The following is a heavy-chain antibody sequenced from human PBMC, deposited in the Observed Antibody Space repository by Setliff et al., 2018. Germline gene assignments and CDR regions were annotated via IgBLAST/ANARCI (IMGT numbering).Heavy chain of an antibody. D-gene: IGHD4-17*01. V-gene: IGHV5-51*01. CDR1: GYSFTFYW. CDR2: IYPGDSDT. CDR3: ARSDYGDYFAWDSYGMDV. Sequence: GESLKLSCKGSGYSFTFYWIGWVRQMPGKGLEWMGIIYPGDSDTRYSPSFQGQVTISADKSISTAYLQWSSLKASDTAMFYCARSDYGDYFAWDSYGMDVWGQGTTVTVSS. J-gene: IGHJ6*02.